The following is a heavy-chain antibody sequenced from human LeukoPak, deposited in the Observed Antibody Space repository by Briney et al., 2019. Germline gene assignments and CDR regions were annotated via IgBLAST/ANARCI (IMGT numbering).Heavy chain of an antibody. V-gene: IGHV3-7*04. Sequence: GGSLRLSCAASGITFSSHWMSWVRQAPGKGLEWVANIKQDGSEKYYVDPVKGRFTISRDNAKNSLYLQMNSLRAEDTAVYYCARGTLRFFARWGQGTLVTVSS. D-gene: IGHD3-16*01. CDR3: ARGTLRFFAR. CDR2: IKQDGSEK. CDR1: GITFSSHW. J-gene: IGHJ5*02.